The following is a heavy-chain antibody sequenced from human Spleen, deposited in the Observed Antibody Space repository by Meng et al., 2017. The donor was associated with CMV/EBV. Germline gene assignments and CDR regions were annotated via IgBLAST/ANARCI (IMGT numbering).Heavy chain of an antibody. CDR3: ARVPATAIVDGAYYYYYYGMDV. CDR1: GFTFDDYA. J-gene: IGHJ6*02. CDR2: ISWNSGSI. Sequence: SLKISCAASGFTFDDYAMHWVRQAPGKGLEWVSGISWNSGSIGYADSVKGRFTISRDNAKNSLYLQMNSLRAEDTAVYYCARVPATAIVDGAYYYYYYGMDVWGQGTTVTVSS. V-gene: IGHV3-9*01. D-gene: IGHD2-2*02.